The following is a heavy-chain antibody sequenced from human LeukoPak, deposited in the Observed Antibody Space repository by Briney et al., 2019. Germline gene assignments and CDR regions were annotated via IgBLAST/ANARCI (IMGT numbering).Heavy chain of an antibody. J-gene: IGHJ4*02. V-gene: IGHV1-69*01. CDR2: IIPIFGTA. Sequence: ASVKVSCKASGGTFSSYAISWVRQAPGQGLGWMGGIIPIFGTANYAQKFQGRVTITADESTSTAYMELSSLRSEDTAVYYCARDRDGDLDHKPDYDYWGQGTLVTVSS. D-gene: IGHD4-17*01. CDR1: GGTFSSYA. CDR3: ARDRDGDLDHKPDYDY.